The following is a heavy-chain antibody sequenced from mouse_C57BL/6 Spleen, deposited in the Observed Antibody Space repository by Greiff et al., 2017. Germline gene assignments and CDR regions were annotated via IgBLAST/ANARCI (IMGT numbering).Heavy chain of an antibody. Sequence: VQLQQSGAELVKPGASVKLSCKASGYTFTSYWMHWVKQRPGQGLEWIGMIHPNSGSTNYNEKIKSKATLTVDKSSSTAYMQLSSLTSEDSAVYYCARDYYGYLDYWGQGTTLTVSS. V-gene: IGHV1-64*01. J-gene: IGHJ2*01. CDR2: IHPNSGST. D-gene: IGHD1-1*01. CDR1: GYTFTSYW. CDR3: ARDYYGYLDY.